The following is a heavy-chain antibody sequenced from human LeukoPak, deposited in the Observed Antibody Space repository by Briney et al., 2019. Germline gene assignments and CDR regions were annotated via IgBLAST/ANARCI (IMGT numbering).Heavy chain of an antibody. CDR2: IIPIFGTA. Sequence: SVKVSCKASGGTFSSYAISWVRQAPGQGLEWMGGIIPIFGTANYAQKFQGRVTITADESTSTAYMELSSLRSEDTAVYYCANAYHYYGSGYYFDYWGQGTLVTVSS. V-gene: IGHV1-69*01. D-gene: IGHD3-10*01. J-gene: IGHJ4*02. CDR3: ANAYHYYGSGYYFDY. CDR1: GGTFSSYA.